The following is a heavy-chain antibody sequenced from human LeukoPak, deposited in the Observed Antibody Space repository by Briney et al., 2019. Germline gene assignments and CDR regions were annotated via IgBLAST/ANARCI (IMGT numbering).Heavy chain of an antibody. CDR1: GGTFSSHY. CDR2: INSGGST. CDR3: ARDGYGMDV. J-gene: IGHJ6*02. Sequence: ETLSLTCAVYGGTFSSHYMSWIRQPPGKGLELVSVINSGGSTYYADSVKGRFTISRDNSKNTLYLQMNSLRAEDTAVYYCARDGYGMDVWGQGTTVTVSS. V-gene: IGHV3-53*01.